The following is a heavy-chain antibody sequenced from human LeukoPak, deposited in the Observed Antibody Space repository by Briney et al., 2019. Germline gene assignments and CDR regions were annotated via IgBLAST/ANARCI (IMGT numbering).Heavy chain of an antibody. CDR3: ARVADYDFWSGYNPFGY. V-gene: IGHV1-69*13. Sequence: VASVKVSCKASGGTFSSYAISWVRQAPGQGLEWMGGIIPIFGTANYAQKFQGRVTITADESTSTAYMELSSLRSEDTAVYYCARVADYDFWSGYNPFGYWGQGTLVTVSS. D-gene: IGHD3-3*01. J-gene: IGHJ4*02. CDR1: GGTFSSYA. CDR2: IIPIFGTA.